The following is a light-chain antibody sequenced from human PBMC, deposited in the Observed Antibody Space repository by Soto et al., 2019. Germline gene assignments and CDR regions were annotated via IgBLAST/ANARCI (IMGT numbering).Light chain of an antibody. CDR3: SSYTSSRTPYV. CDR2: EVS. Sequence: QSALTQPASVSGSPGQSITISCTGTSSDVGGYNYVSWYQQHPGKAPKLMIYEVSNQPSGVSNRFSGSKSGNTASLTISGLQAEDEADYYCSSYTSSRTPYVFGTGTKVTVL. CDR1: SSDVGGYNY. J-gene: IGLJ1*01. V-gene: IGLV2-14*01.